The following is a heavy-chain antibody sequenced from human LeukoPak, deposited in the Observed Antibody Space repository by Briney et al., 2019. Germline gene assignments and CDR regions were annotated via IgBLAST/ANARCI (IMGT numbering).Heavy chain of an antibody. D-gene: IGHD3-10*01. Sequence: GGSLRLSCTASGFTFSRFWMSWVRQAPGKGLEWVANIKLDGSEKYYVESVKGRFTISRDNARNSLYLQMNSLRAEDTAVYYCARDGMGIIKAFDIWGQGTMVTVSS. V-gene: IGHV3-7*05. CDR1: GFTFSRFW. CDR2: IKLDGSEK. J-gene: IGHJ3*02. CDR3: ARDGMGIIKAFDI.